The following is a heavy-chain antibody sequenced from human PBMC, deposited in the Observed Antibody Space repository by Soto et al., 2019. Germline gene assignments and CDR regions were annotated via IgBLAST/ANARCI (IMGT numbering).Heavy chain of an antibody. J-gene: IGHJ1*01. CDR2: INWNSGRI. Sequence: PGGSLRLSCVGSGFTFEDYGMYWVRQAPGKGLEWVAGINWNSGRIGYADSVKGRFTISRDNAKNSLYLQMNSLRAEDTALYYCGKEGDRCYYDSRGYLQHWGQGAQVTVSS. V-gene: IGHV3-9*01. D-gene: IGHD3-22*01. CDR1: GFTFEDYG. CDR3: GKEGDRCYYDSRGYLQH.